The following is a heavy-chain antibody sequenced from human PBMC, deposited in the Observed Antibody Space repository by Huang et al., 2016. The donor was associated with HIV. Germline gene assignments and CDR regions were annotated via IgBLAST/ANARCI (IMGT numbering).Heavy chain of an antibody. V-gene: IGHV1-69*13. CDR3: ARGLSDYYDSSGYSFDS. D-gene: IGHD3-22*01. CDR2: ISPIFGTT. J-gene: IGHJ4*02. CDR1: GGNLGSHA. Sequence: QVQLMQSGAEVKKPGSSVKVSCKASGGNLGSHAISWVRQAPGQGLEWMGGISPIFGTTSYGQKFQGRVTMTADESTSTAYMELSSLRSEDTAIYFCARGLSDYYDSSGYSFDSWGQGTLVTVSS.